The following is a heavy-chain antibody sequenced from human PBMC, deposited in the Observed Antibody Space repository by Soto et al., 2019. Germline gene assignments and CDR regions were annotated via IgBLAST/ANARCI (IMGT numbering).Heavy chain of an antibody. CDR1: GFDFSSYA. V-gene: IGHV3-30*18. Sequence: LRLSCEASGFDFSSYAMHWVRQAPGKGLEWVGVISYDGNYIYYADSVKGRSTISRDNSKNTLYVQVNSLRPEDTAVYYCAKGILSATIGPYAMDVWGQGTTVTVSS. CDR2: ISYDGNYI. CDR3: AKGILSATIGPYAMDV. J-gene: IGHJ6*02. D-gene: IGHD3-16*01.